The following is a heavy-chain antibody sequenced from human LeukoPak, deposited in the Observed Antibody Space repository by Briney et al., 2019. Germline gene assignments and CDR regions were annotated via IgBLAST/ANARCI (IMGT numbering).Heavy chain of an antibody. CDR2: IYSGGTT. V-gene: IGHV3-53*01. CDR1: GFPVRSRY. Sequence: GGSLRLSCEVSGFPVRSRYMTWVRQAPGKGLECVSVIYSGGTTYYIDSVKDRFTTSRDNSKSTMYLEMNNLRVEDTAVYYCASLEGGPTDGRWGQGTLVTVSS. D-gene: IGHD1-26*01. J-gene: IGHJ4*03. CDR3: ASLEGGPTDGR.